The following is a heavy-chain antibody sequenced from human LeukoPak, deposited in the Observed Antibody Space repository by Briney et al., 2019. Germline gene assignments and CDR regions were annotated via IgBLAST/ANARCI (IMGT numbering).Heavy chain of an antibody. CDR1: GGSISSYY. Sequence: SETLSLTCTVSGGSISSYYWSWVRQPPGKGLEWIGYIYYSGSTNYNPSLKSRVTISVDTSKNQFSLKLSSVTAADTAVYYCARSLYYYDNAYFDYWGQGTLVTVSS. D-gene: IGHD3-22*01. J-gene: IGHJ4*02. CDR3: ARSLYYYDNAYFDY. V-gene: IGHV4-59*01. CDR2: IYYSGST.